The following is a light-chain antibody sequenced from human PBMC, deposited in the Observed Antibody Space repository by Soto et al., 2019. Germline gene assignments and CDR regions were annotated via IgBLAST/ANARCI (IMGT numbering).Light chain of an antibody. J-gene: IGLJ3*02. CDR3: SSSTTPTSLVV. CDR1: SSDIGDYNY. Sequence: QSALTQPASVSGAPGQSITISCTGTSSDIGDYNYVSWYQQYPGKVPKLVMYDVSHRPSGVSNRFSGSKSGNTASLTISGLSAEDEADYYCSSSTTPTSLVVVGGGTKLTVL. CDR2: DVS. V-gene: IGLV2-14*01.